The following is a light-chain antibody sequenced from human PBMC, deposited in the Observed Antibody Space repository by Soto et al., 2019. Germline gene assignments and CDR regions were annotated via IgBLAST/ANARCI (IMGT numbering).Light chain of an antibody. Sequence: AIQMTQSPSSLSASVGDRVTITCRASQDIRNDLGWYQQKPGKAHKLLIYAAYSLESGVQSRSSGSGSGTDFTLTIRSLQPEDFATYYCIQGYNYLRTFGQGTKVDNK. CDR3: IQGYNYLRT. J-gene: IGKJ1*01. CDR1: QDIRND. V-gene: IGKV1-6*01. CDR2: AAY.